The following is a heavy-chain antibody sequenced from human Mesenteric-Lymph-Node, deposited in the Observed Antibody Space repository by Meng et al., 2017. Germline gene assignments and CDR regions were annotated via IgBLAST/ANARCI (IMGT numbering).Heavy chain of an antibody. V-gene: IGHV3-30*04. D-gene: IGHD5-24*01. Sequence: GESLKISCAASGFTFRLYSFHWVGQAPGKGLEWVAVISYDETIKYYADSVKGRFSISKDNSKNTLFLQLNSLRTEDTAVYYCARERREGDAFDIWGQGTLVTVSS. J-gene: IGHJ3*02. CDR1: GFTFRLYS. CDR3: ARERREGDAFDI. CDR2: ISYDETIK.